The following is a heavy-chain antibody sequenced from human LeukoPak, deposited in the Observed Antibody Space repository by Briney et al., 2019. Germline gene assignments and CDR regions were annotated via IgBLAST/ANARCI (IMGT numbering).Heavy chain of an antibody. CDR3: AKDARIAVAGTY. Sequence: GESLTLSCAASGFTFSTYFMHWVRQPPGKGLEWVAVIPSDGSHTFYVESVKGRFTISRDNSKNTLYLQMNSLRAEDTAVYYCAKDARIAVAGTYWGQGTLVTVSS. D-gene: IGHD6-19*01. CDR1: GFTFSTYF. J-gene: IGHJ4*02. V-gene: IGHV3-30-3*01. CDR2: IPSDGSHT.